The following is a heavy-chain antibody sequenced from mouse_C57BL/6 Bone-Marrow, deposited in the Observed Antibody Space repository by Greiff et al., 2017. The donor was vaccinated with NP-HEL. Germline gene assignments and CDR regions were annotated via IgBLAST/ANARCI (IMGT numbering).Heavy chain of an antibody. CDR1: GYTFTSYG. CDR3: ARRGGKNYAMDY. Sequence: QVQLQQSGAELARPGASVKLSCKASGYTFTSYGISWVKQRTGQGLEWIGEIYPRSGNTYYNEKFKGKATLTADKSFSTAYMELRSLTSEDSAVYFCARRGGKNYAMDYWGQGTSVTVSS. J-gene: IGHJ4*01. V-gene: IGHV1-81*01. CDR2: IYPRSGNT. D-gene: IGHD2-1*01.